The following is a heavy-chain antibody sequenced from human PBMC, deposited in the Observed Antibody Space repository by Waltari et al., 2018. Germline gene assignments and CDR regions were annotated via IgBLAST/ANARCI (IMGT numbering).Heavy chain of an antibody. CDR1: GGSISSSSYY. CDR2: IYYSGST. CDR3: ARHHSGSFLYYFDY. V-gene: IGHV4-39*01. Sequence: QLQLQESGPGLVKPSETLSLTCTVSGGSISSSSYYWGWTRQPPGKGLEWIGSIYYSGSTYYNPSLKSRVTISVDTSKNQFSLKLSSVTAADTAVYYCARHHSGSFLYYFDYWGQGTLVTVSS. D-gene: IGHD1-26*01. J-gene: IGHJ4*02.